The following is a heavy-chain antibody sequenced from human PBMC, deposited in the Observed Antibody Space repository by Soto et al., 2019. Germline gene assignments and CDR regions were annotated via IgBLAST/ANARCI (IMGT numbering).Heavy chain of an antibody. CDR3: ARQRTTVVTQAYFDH. J-gene: IGHJ4*02. CDR2: IYYSGRT. Sequence: SETLSLTCIVSGESISSSSYYWGWIRQPPGKGLEWIGSIYYSGRTYYNPSFKGRVTISIDTSKNQFSLKLSSVTATDTAVYYCARQRTTVVTQAYFDHWGQGALVTVSS. V-gene: IGHV4-39*01. CDR1: GESISSSSYY. D-gene: IGHD2-21*02.